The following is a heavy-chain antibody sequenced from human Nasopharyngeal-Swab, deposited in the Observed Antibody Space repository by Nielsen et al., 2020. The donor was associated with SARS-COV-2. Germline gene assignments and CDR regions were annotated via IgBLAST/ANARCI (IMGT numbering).Heavy chain of an antibody. CDR3: AKDRGLMVRGVMGY. D-gene: IGHD3-10*01. V-gene: IGHV3-23*01. Sequence: LSLTCAASGFTFSSYAMSWVRQAPGKGLEWVSAISGSGGSTYYADSVKGRFTISRDNSKNTLYLQMNSLRAEDTAVYYCAKDRGLMVRGVMGYWGQGTLVTVSS. J-gene: IGHJ4*02. CDR1: GFTFSSYA. CDR2: ISGSGGST.